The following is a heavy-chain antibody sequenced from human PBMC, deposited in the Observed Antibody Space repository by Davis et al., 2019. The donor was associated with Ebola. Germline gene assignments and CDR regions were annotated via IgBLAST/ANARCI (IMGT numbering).Heavy chain of an antibody. Sequence: MPSETLSLTCTVSGCSISSGGYYWSWIRQPPGKGLEWIGEINHSGSTNYNPSLKSRVTISVDTSKNQFSLKLSSVTAADTAVYYCARDLEGATGTTGWDIYYYYGMDVWGQGTTVTVSS. V-gene: IGHV4-39*07. CDR1: GCSISSGGYY. CDR3: ARDLEGATGTTGWDIYYYYGMDV. CDR2: INHSGST. D-gene: IGHD1-7*01. J-gene: IGHJ6*02.